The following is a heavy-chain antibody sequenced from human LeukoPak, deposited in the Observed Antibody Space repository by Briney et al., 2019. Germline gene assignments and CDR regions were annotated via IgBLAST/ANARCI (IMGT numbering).Heavy chain of an antibody. V-gene: IGHV1-46*01. D-gene: IGHD1-26*01. CDR2: INPSGGST. J-gene: IGHJ3*02. CDR3: ARASLRPWGAFDI. Sequence: GASVKVSCKASGYTFTSYYMHWVRQAPGQGLEWMGIINPSGGSTSYAQKFQGRVTMTRDMSTSTVYMELSSLRSEDTAVYYCARASLRPWGAFDIWGQGTMVTVSS. CDR1: GYTFTSYY.